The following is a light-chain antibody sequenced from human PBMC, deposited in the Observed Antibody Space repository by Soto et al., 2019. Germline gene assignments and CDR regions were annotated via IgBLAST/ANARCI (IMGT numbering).Light chain of an antibody. Sequence: DIQMTQSPSSLSASVGDRVTITCRASQGISNYLAWYQQKPGKVPKLLIYAASTLQSGDPSRFSGSGSGTAFTLTISSLQPEDVAAYYCQKYNNAPWTFGQGTKVEIK. CDR1: QGISNY. J-gene: IGKJ1*01. V-gene: IGKV1-27*01. CDR3: QKYNNAPWT. CDR2: AAS.